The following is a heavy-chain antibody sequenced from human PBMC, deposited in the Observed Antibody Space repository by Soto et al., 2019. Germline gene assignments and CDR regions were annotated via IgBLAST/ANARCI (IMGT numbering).Heavy chain of an antibody. V-gene: IGHV3-23*01. D-gene: IGHD2-2*01. CDR2: ISGSGGST. J-gene: IGHJ4*02. CDR3: AKDRSSTSCYAFDY. CDR1: GFTFSSYA. Sequence: PGVSLRLSCAASGFTFSSYAMSWVRQAPGKGLEWVSAISGSGGSTYYADSVKGRFTISRDNSKNTLYLQMNSLTAEDTAVYYCAKDRSSTSCYAFDYWGRGTLVTVSS.